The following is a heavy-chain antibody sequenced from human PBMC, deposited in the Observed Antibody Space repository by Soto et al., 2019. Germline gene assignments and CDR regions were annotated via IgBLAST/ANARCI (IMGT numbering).Heavy chain of an antibody. D-gene: IGHD3-16*01. CDR3: ARGEFLSYDDY. CDR1: GYTFTSYA. CDR2: INAGNGNT. J-gene: IGHJ4*02. Sequence: ASVKVSCKASGYTFTSYAMHWVRQAPGQRLEWMGWINAGNGNTKYSQKFQGRVTITRDTSASTAYMELSRLRSEVTAVYYCARGEFLSYDDYWGQGTLVTVSS. V-gene: IGHV1-3*01.